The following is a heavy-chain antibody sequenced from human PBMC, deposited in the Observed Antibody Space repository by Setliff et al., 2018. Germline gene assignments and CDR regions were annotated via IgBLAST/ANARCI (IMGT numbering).Heavy chain of an antibody. J-gene: IGHJ4*02. D-gene: IGHD5-12*01. V-gene: IGHV4-31*03. CDR2: IHHTGTT. Sequence: SETLSLTCTVSDGSIRSGDYWGWIRQHPGKGLEWIGYIHHTGTTFYNPSLRSRVTISVDTSKNQSSLKLTSVTAADTAVYYCARAKDGYDFDYFDYWGQGTPVTVSS. CDR1: DGSIRSGDY. CDR3: ARAKDGYDFDYFDY.